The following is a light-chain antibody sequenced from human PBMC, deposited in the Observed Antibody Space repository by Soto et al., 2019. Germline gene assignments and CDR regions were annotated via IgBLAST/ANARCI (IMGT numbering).Light chain of an antibody. CDR2: DDS. Sequence: SYELTQPPSVSVAPGQTARITCGGNNIGSKSVHWYQQKPGQAPVLVVYDDSDRLSGIPERFSGSNSGNTATLTISRVEAGDEADYYCQVWDSSSDHWVFGGGTKLTVL. CDR1: NIGSKS. V-gene: IGLV3-21*02. J-gene: IGLJ3*02. CDR3: QVWDSSSDHWV.